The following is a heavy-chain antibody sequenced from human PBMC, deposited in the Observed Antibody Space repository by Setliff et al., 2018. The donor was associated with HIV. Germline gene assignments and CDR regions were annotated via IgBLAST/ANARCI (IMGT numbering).Heavy chain of an antibody. D-gene: IGHD3-10*01. J-gene: IGHJ5*02. CDR1: NYSISSDSH. Sequence: SETLSLTCAVSNYSISSDSHWGWIRQPPGKGLEWIGSIYHSGSIYYNPPLKSRVTISVDTSKTQFSLRLSSVTAADTAVYYCATYADRESNRFDPWGQGILVTVSS. V-gene: IGHV4-38-2*01. CDR2: IYHSGSI. CDR3: ATYADRESNRFDP.